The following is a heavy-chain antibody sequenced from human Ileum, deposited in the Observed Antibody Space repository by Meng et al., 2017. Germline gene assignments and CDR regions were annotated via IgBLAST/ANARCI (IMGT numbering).Heavy chain of an antibody. CDR2: MYHSGTT. CDR3: ARHIGVPGTRGFDY. Sequence: HLQASRPGPVQPSATLSLTCSVSGASISSGNWWSWVRQSPGKGLEWIGEMYHSGTTNYNPSLKSRVTISLDTSKNQLSLKLTSVTAADTAVYYCARHIGVPGTRGFDYWGQGTLVTVSS. D-gene: IGHD6-19*01. V-gene: IGHV4-4*02. J-gene: IGHJ4*02. CDR1: GASISSGNW.